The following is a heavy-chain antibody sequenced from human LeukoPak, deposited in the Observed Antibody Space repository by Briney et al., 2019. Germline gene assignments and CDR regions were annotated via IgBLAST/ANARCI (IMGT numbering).Heavy chain of an antibody. D-gene: IGHD5-18*01. CDR2: IIPILGIA. Sequence: ASVKVSCKASGGTFSSYAISWVRQAPGQGLEWMGRIIPILGIANYAQKFQGRVTITADKSTSTAYMELSSLRSEGTAVYYCARDRDTAMVTFDYWGQGTLVTVSS. J-gene: IGHJ4*02. V-gene: IGHV1-69*04. CDR3: ARDRDTAMVTFDY. CDR1: GGTFSSYA.